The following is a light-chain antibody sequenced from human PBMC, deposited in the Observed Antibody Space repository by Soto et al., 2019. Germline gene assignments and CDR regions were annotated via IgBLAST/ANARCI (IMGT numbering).Light chain of an antibody. CDR3: QQYGSSPIT. CDR2: AAS. CDR1: QSVSSSY. J-gene: IGKJ5*01. V-gene: IGKV3-20*01. Sequence: ESVLTQSPGTLSLSPGESATLSCRASQSVSSSYLGWYQQKLGQAPRLLIYAASSRATGIPDRFSGSGSWTDVTLTISRPETEDFAVYYCQQYGSSPITLGQGTRLEIK.